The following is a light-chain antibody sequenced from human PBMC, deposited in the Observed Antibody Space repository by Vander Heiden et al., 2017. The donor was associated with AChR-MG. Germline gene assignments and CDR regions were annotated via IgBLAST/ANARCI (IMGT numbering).Light chain of an antibody. CDR3: QQYASSPT. J-gene: IGKJ2*01. V-gene: IGKV3-20*01. CDR1: QPVSSNY. Sequence: EIVLPQSPGPLSSSPEESATLSSRASQPVSSNYLAWYQQTPGQAPRLLIYGASYRATGIPDRFSGGGSGRDFTLTISRLEPEDFAVYYCQQYASSPTFGQGARLDI. CDR2: GAS.